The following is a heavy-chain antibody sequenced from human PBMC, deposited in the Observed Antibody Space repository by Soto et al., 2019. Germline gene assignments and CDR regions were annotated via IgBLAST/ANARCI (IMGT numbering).Heavy chain of an antibody. CDR2: INAGNGNT. J-gene: IGHJ4*02. Sequence: QVQLVQSGAEEKKPGASVKVSCKASGYTFTSYAMHWGRQAPGQRLEWMGWINAGNGNTKYSQKFQGRVTITRDTSASTAYMELSSLRSEDTAVYYRARAPGGPGIAEYWGQGTLVTVSS. CDR1: GYTFTSYA. D-gene: IGHD6-13*01. CDR3: ARAPGGPGIAEY. V-gene: IGHV1-3*05.